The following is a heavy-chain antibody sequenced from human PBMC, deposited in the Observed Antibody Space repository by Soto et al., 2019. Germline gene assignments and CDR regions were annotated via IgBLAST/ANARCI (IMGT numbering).Heavy chain of an antibody. CDR1: GGSISSGGYY. CDR3: ARIKCAYYTIISYSFDY. D-gene: IGHD3-3*01. V-gene: IGHV4-31*03. J-gene: IGHJ4*02. CDR2: IYFSGSS. Sequence: QVQLQESGPGLVKPSQTLSLTCSVSGGSISSGGYYWSWIRQLPGKGLEWIGYIYFSGSSYYNPSLKRRLTLSLDTSKNLFSQRLDALTAADTAVYYCARIKCAYYTIISYSFDYWGRGNLVTVSS.